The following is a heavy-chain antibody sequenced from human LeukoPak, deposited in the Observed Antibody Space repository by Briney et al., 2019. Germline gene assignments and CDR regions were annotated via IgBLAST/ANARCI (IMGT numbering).Heavy chain of an antibody. Sequence: TGGALLLSCAAAGSTFSCGYMRWGHRPPGGGVGGGSVIYNPGDTFSADSVKGRFTISRDNSKTTVYLQMNSLRAEDTAVYYCAINTYSSLLTPYFQHWGQGTLVTVSS. CDR3: AINTYSSLLTPYFQH. J-gene: IGHJ1*01. CDR2: IYNPGDT. CDR1: GSTFSCGY. D-gene: IGHD6-13*01. V-gene: IGHV3-66*03.